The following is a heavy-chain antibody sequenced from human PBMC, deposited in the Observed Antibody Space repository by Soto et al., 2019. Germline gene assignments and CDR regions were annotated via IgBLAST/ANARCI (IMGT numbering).Heavy chain of an antibody. Sequence: SETLSLTCTVAGGSISSYYWSWIRQPPGKGLEWIGYIYYSGSTNYNPSLKSRVTISVDTSKNQFPLKLSSVTAADTAVYYCARARAARIFDYWGQGTLVTVSS. V-gene: IGHV4-59*01. CDR2: IYYSGST. CDR3: ARARAARIFDY. CDR1: GGSISSYY. D-gene: IGHD6-6*01. J-gene: IGHJ4*02.